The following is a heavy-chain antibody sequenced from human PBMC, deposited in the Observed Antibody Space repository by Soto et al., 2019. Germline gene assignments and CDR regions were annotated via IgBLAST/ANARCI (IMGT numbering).Heavy chain of an antibody. CDR3: ARHWIAGSSIP. CDR1: GDSISSSSQY. CDR2: IHYSGTS. Sequence: SETLSLTCSVSGDSISSSSQYWGWIRQPPGKGLEWVGSIHYSGTSYYNPSLKSRVTIFVDTSKNQLSLKLSSVTAADTAVYYCARHWIAGSSIPWGQGTLVTVSS. D-gene: IGHD2-21*01. V-gene: IGHV4-39*01. J-gene: IGHJ5*02.